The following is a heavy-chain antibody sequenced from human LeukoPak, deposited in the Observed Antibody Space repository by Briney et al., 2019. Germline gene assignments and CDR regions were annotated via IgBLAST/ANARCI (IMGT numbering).Heavy chain of an antibody. J-gene: IGHJ4*02. CDR1: GFTFSAYA. D-gene: IGHD3-10*01. V-gene: IGHV3-23*01. Sequence: PGGSLRLSCAASGFTFSAYAMGWARQAPGKGLEWVSGISGGVGSTYYADSVKGRFTIPRDNSKNTLYLQMNSLRAEDTAVYYCAKRYYGSGNYDPLFEYWGQGTLVTVSS. CDR3: AKRYYGSGNYDPLFEY. CDR2: ISGGVGST.